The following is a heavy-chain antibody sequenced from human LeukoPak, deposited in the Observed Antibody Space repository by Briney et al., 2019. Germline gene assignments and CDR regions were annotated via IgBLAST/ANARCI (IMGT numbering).Heavy chain of an antibody. CDR3: AKDRSRITIFGLSAPSGYYYYYYMDV. CDR1: GFTFSTYA. CDR2: ISGSGGST. D-gene: IGHD3/OR15-3a*01. J-gene: IGHJ6*03. Sequence: PGGSLRLSCAASGFTFSTYAMSWVRQAPGKGLEWVSAISGSGGSTYYADSVKGRFTISRDNSKNTLYLQMNSLRAEDTAVYYCAKDRSRITIFGLSAPSGYYYYYYMDVWGKGTTVTVSS. V-gene: IGHV3-23*01.